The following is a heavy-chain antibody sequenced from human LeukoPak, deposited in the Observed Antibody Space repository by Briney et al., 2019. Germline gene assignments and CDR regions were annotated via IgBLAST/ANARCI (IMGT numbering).Heavy chain of an antibody. D-gene: IGHD5-24*01. Sequence: GGSLRLSCAASGFTFSSYSMNWVRQAPGKGLEWVSSISSSSSYIYYADSVKGRFTISRDNAKNSLYLQMNSLRAEDTAVYYCAKGFVEMATIFFFDYWGQGTLVTVSS. J-gene: IGHJ4*02. V-gene: IGHV3-21*04. CDR2: ISSSSSYI. CDR3: AKGFVEMATIFFFDY. CDR1: GFTFSSYS.